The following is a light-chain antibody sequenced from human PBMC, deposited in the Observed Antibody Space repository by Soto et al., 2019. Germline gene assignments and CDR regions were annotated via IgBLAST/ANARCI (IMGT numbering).Light chain of an antibody. CDR2: DAS. J-gene: IGKJ4*01. CDR3: QQYDNYPLT. CDR1: QSVRSW. V-gene: IGKV1-5*01. Sequence: DIQMTQSSSTLSASVGDRVTITCRASQSVRSWLAWYLQKPGRAPKFLIYDASSLESGVPSRFSGSGSGTEFPLTISNLQPDDFATYDCQQYDNYPLTFGGGTKVVI.